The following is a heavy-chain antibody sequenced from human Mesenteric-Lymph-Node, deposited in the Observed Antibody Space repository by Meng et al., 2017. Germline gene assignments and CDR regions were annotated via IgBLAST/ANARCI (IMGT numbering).Heavy chain of an antibody. Sequence: SVKVSCKASGGTFSSYAISWVRQAPGQGLEWMGGIIPIFGTANYAQKFQGRVTITTDESTSTAYMELSSLRTEDTALYYCAKASGWYGAYYYYGMDVWGQGTTVTVSS. J-gene: IGHJ6*02. D-gene: IGHD6-19*01. CDR2: IIPIFGTA. CDR3: AKASGWYGAYYYYGMDV. V-gene: IGHV1-69*05. CDR1: GGTFSSYA.